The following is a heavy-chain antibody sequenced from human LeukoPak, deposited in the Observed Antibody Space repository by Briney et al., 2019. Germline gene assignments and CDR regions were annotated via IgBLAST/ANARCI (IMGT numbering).Heavy chain of an antibody. CDR2: ISYDGSNK. D-gene: IGHD2-2*01. V-gene: IGHV3-30*03. J-gene: IGHJ6*02. CDR3: AIPPVGVVVPAAWTYGMDV. CDR1: GFTFSSYG. Sequence: PGGSLRLSCAASGFTFSSYGMHWVRQAPGKGLEWVAVISYDGSNKYYADSVKGRFTISRDNSKNTLYLQMNSLRAEDTAVYYCAIPPVGVVVPAAWTYGMDVWGQGTTVTVSS.